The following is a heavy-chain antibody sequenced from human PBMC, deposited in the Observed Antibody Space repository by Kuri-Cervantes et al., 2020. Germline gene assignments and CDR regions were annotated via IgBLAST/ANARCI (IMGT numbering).Heavy chain of an antibody. Sequence: ASVKVSCKASGYTFTSYGISWVRQATGQGLEWMGWMNPNSGNTGYAQKFQGRVTMTRNTSISTAYVELSSLRSEDTAVYYCARAGYSSWYGVDGMDVWGQGTTVTVSS. D-gene: IGHD6-13*01. J-gene: IGHJ6*02. CDR3: ARAGYSSWYGVDGMDV. V-gene: IGHV1-8*02. CDR1: GYTFTSYG. CDR2: MNPNSGNT.